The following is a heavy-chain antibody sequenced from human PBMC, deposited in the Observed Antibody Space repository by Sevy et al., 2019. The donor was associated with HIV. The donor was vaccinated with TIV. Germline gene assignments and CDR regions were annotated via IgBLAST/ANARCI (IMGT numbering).Heavy chain of an antibody. V-gene: IGHV1-2*06. D-gene: IGHD3-3*01. Sequence: ASVKVSCKASGYTFTGYYMHWVRQAPGQGLVWMGRINPNSGGTNYAQKFQGRVTMTRDTSISTAYLELSRLRSDDTAVYYCARAAYYDFWSGFNYYYYGMDVWGQGTTVTVSS. CDR2: INPNSGGT. CDR3: ARAAYYDFWSGFNYYYYGMDV. J-gene: IGHJ6*02. CDR1: GYTFTGYY.